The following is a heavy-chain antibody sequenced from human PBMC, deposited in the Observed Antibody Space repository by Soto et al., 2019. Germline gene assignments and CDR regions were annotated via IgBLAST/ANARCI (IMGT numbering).Heavy chain of an antibody. CDR1: GFTFSSYC. Sequence: PGGSLRLSCAASGFTFSSYCMHWVRQAPGKGLEWVAVISYDGSNKYYADSVKGRFTISRDNSKNTLYLQMNSLRAEDTAVYYCAKDTYYYDSSGYYPPLAGMYVWGQGTTVTVSS. CDR2: ISYDGSNK. V-gene: IGHV3-30*18. CDR3: AKDTYYYDSSGYYPPLAGMYV. J-gene: IGHJ6*02. D-gene: IGHD3-22*01.